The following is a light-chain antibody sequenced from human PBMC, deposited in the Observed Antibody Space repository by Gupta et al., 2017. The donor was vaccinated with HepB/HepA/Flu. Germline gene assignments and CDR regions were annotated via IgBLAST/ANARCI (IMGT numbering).Light chain of an antibody. CDR2: GAS. CDR1: EGLSGNY. CDR3: QQYGGSVT. Sequence: ETALTQSPGTLSVSPGDTVTLSCRADEGLSGNYLAWYQHKVGQSPRLLIYGASERATDISDRFSGSRSGKDFTLTIERLEPADVAVYYCQQYGGSVTFGGGTTVDIK. V-gene: IGKV3-20*01. J-gene: IGKJ4*01.